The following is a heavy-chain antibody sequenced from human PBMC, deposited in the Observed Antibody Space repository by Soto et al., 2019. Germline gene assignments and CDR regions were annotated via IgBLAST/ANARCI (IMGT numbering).Heavy chain of an antibody. Sequence: QVQLVESGGGVVQPGRSLRLSCVTSGFTFSSYGMHLVRQGPGKGLEWVAVIWYDGTNKYYADSVNGRFTISRDDSKNTLYLQMNSLRAEDTAVYYCARGPMTTVTTWGDWYFDLWGRGTLVTVSS. V-gene: IGHV3-33*01. CDR3: ARGPMTTVTTWGDWYFDL. D-gene: IGHD4-17*01. J-gene: IGHJ2*01. CDR2: IWYDGTNK. CDR1: GFTFSSYG.